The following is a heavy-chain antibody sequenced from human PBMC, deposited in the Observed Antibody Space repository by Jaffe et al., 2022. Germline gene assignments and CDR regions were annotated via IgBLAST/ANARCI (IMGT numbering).Heavy chain of an antibody. Sequence: DVHLVESGGGFLQPGRSLRLSCAASGFTLRNYAMSWVRQPPGKGLEWISYISNSGNAIFDAGFVKGRFIISRDDARNSLYLQMNDLRVEDTAIYYCARVWQDYYYMDVWGKGTTVTVSS. CDR3: ARVWQDYYYMDV. J-gene: IGHJ6*03. CDR2: ISNSGNAI. V-gene: IGHV3-48*03. CDR1: GFTLRNYA.